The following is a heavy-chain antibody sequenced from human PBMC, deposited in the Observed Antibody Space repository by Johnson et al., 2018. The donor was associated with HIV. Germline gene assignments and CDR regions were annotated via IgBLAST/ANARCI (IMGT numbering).Heavy chain of an antibody. J-gene: IGHJ3*02. Sequence: VQLVESGGVLVQPGGSLRLSCAVSGFAVSNNYMSWVRQAPGQGLEWVSVIYSSGSAYNADSMKGRFTISRDNSKNTLYLQMNSLRAEDTAVYYCARQTLRAFDIWGQGTMVTVSS. CDR1: GFAVSNNY. CDR3: ARQTLRAFDI. CDR2: IYSSGSA. V-gene: IGHV3-66*02.